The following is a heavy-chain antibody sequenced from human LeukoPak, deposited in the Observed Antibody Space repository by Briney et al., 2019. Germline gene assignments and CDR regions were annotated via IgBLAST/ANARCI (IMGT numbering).Heavy chain of an antibody. CDR3: ARPGVTPDTNWFDS. CDR1: GYTFTDYY. D-gene: IGHD5-18*01. V-gene: IGHV1-2*02. CDR2: INPNSGGT. J-gene: IGHJ5*01. Sequence: ASVKVPCKASGYTFTDYYVHWVRQAPGQGLEWMGWINPNSGGTIYVQKFQGRVTMTRDTSISTAYMELGRLKSDDTAVYYCARPGVTPDTNWFDSWGQGTLVTVSS.